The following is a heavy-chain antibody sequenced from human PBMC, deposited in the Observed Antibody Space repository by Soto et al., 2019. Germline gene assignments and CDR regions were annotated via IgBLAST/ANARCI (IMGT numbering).Heavy chain of an antibody. V-gene: IGHV4-34*01. CDR2: INHSGST. D-gene: IGHD6-13*01. J-gene: IGHJ6*03. CDR3: AREGSSSWYYYYYYMDV. CDR1: GRLYIGYH. Sequence: SGTVCLTCAVDGRLYIGYHWSWIRKPPGKGLEWIGEINHSGSTNYNPSLKSRVTISVDTSKNQFSLKLSSVTAADTAVYYCAREGSSSWYYYYYYMDVWGKGTTVTVSS.